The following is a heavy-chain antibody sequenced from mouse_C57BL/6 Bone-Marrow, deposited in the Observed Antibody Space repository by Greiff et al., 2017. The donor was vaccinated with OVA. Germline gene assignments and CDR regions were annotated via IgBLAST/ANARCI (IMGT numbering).Heavy chain of an antibody. CDR1: GFSFTSYG. CDR2: IWSGGST. CDR3: ARNKGDGYYFAY. J-gene: IGHJ3*01. V-gene: IGHV2-2*01. Sequence: VQLVESGPGLVQPSQSLSITCTVSGFSFTSYGVHWVRQSPGKGLEWLGVIWSGGSTDYNAAFISRLSISKDKSKSQVFFKMNSLQADDTAIYYCARNKGDGYYFAYWGQGTLVTVSA. D-gene: IGHD2-3*01.